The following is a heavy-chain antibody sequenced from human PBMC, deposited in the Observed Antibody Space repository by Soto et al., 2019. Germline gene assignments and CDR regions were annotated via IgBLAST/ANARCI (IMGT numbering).Heavy chain of an antibody. CDR2: ISGNGLYK. D-gene: IGHD6-25*01. CDR3: AREGSSGRFDF. CDR1: GFSFSDYY. V-gene: IGHV3-11*05. J-gene: IGHJ4*02. Sequence: PGGSLRLSCSASGFSFSDYYMDWIRHTPGRGLEWLSYISGNGLYKIYADSMEGRFTISRDNAKNSVYLQLTNLGADDTAVYYCAREGSSGRFDFWGQGALVTVSS.